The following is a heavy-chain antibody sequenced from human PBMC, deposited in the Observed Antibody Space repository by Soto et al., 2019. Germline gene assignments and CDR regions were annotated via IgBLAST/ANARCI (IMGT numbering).Heavy chain of an antibody. D-gene: IGHD4-17*01. CDR3: ARGCIAVTTHLCY. V-gene: IGHV1-18*01. CDR2: IXXXNXNX. Sequence: GASGEVPCKASCFPFNNLGNPLVRQAPGQGLEWXGXIXXXNXNXXXAXXXKDRVTMTTATSTSTAYMELASLRSDDTAAYYCARGCIAVTTHLCYWGQGTLVTVSS. CDR1: CFPFNNLG. J-gene: IGHJ4*02.